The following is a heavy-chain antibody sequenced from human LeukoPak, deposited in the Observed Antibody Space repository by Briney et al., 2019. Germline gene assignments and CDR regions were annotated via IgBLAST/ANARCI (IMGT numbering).Heavy chain of an antibody. CDR3: ARAVISFGGAVAKGFDC. Sequence: PSETLSLTCTVSGGSISSRSYSWDWIRQPPGKGLKWIGGMYYSGSTHYNPSLKSRVTMSLDTSKNQFSLNLSSVTAADTAVYYCARAVISFGGAVAKGFDCWGQGTLVTVSS. V-gene: IGHV4-39*07. CDR1: GGSISSRSYS. D-gene: IGHD3-16*01. J-gene: IGHJ4*02. CDR2: MYYSGST.